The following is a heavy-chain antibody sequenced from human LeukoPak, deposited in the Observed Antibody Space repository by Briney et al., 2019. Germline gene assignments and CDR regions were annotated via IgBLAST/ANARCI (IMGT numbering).Heavy chain of an antibody. D-gene: IGHD2-8*01. CDR2: MNPNSGNT. CDR1: GYTFTSYD. J-gene: IGHJ3*02. Sequence: ASVKVSRKAPGYTFTSYDINWVRQATGQGLEWMGWMNPNSGNTGYAQKFQGRVTITRNTSISTAYMELSSLRSEDTAVYYCARTKVADAFDIWGQGTMVTVSS. V-gene: IGHV1-8*03. CDR3: ARTKVADAFDI.